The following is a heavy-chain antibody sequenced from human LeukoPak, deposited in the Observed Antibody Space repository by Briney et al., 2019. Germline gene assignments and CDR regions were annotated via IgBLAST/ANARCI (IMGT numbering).Heavy chain of an antibody. CDR1: GFTVSSNY. Sequence: GGSLRLSCAASGFTVSSNYMSWVRQAPGKGLVWVSRMNADGSSTSYADSVKGRFTISRDNAKNTLYLQMNSLRAEDTAVYYCVREVYSSSDWYFDLWGRGTLVTVSS. CDR3: VREVYSSSDWYFDL. V-gene: IGHV3-74*01. D-gene: IGHD6-13*01. J-gene: IGHJ2*01. CDR2: MNADGSST.